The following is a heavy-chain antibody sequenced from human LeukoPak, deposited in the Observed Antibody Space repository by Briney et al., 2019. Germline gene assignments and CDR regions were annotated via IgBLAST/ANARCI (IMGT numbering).Heavy chain of an antibody. CDR1: GGSISSSSHY. J-gene: IGHJ4*02. V-gene: IGHV4-39*01. Sequence: KPSETLSLTCTVSGGSISSSSHYWDWIRQPPGKGLEWIGSIYYSGSTYYNPSLKSRVTTSVDTSKNQFSLKLSSVTAADTAVYYCARHKNDILTPVDYWGQGTLVTVSS. D-gene: IGHD3-9*01. CDR2: IYYSGST. CDR3: ARHKNDILTPVDY.